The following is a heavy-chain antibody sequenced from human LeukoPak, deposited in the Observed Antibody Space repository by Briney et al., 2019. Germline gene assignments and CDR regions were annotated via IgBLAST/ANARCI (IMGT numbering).Heavy chain of an antibody. Sequence: SETLSLTCTVSGGSISSYYWSWIRQPPGKGLEWIGYIYYSGSTNYNPSLRSRVTISVDTSKNQFSLKLSSVPAADTAVYYCASTGYCIGGSCYSNYFDHWGQGTLVTVSS. CDR3: ASTGYCIGGSCYSNYFDH. J-gene: IGHJ4*02. D-gene: IGHD2-15*01. CDR1: GGSISSYY. CDR2: IYYSGST. V-gene: IGHV4-59*08.